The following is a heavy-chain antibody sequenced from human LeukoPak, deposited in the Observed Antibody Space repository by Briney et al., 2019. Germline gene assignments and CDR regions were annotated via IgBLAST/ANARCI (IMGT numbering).Heavy chain of an antibody. CDR2: ISSSSSYI. CDR3: AKLGINYGDAFDI. J-gene: IGHJ3*02. D-gene: IGHD4-11*01. Sequence: GGSLRLSCAASGFTFSSYWMSWVRQAPGKGLEWVSSISSSSSYIYYADSVKGRFTISRDNSKNTLYLQMNSLRAEDTAVYYCAKLGINYGDAFDIWGQGTMVTVSS. CDR1: GFTFSSYW. V-gene: IGHV3-21*01.